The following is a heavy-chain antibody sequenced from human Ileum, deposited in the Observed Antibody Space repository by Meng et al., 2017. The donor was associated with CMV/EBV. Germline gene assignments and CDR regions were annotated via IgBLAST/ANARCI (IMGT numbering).Heavy chain of an antibody. V-gene: IGHV4-4*07. CDR2: IYTSGTT. CDR1: GGSISNYY. Sequence: GQLQEAGPGLVKTSETRSLTCYVSGGSISNYYWSWIRQPAGKGLEWIAHIYTSGTTNYNPSLKSRVTMSVDTSRNQFSLKLTSVTAADTAVYYCARNYGSGNWNFFHYWGQGTLVTVSS. D-gene: IGHD3-10*01. CDR3: ARNYGSGNWNFFHY. J-gene: IGHJ4*02.